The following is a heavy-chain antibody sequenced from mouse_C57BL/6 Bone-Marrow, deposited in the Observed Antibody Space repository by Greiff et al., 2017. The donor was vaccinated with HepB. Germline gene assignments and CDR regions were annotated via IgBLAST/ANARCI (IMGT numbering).Heavy chain of an antibody. J-gene: IGHJ3*01. CDR2: IDPETGGT. CDR3: TSITTVVGPFAY. CDR1: GYTFTDYE. D-gene: IGHD1-1*01. V-gene: IGHV1-15*01. Sequence: QVQLQQSGAELVRPGASVTLSCKASGYTFTDYEMHWVKQTPVHGLEWIGAIDPETGGTAYNQKFKGKAILTADKSSSTAYMELRSLTSEDSAVYYCTSITTVVGPFAYWGQGTPVTVSA.